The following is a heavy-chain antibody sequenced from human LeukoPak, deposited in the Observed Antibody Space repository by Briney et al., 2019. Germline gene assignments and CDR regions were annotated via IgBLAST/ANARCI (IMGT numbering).Heavy chain of an antibody. D-gene: IGHD4-17*01. CDR3: ARERNDYGDSYYFDY. CDR1: GGSISSYY. Sequence: PSETLSLTCTVSGGSISSYYWSWIRRPPGKGLEWIGYIYYSGSTNYNPSLKSRVTISVDTSKNQFSLKLSSVTAADTAVYYCARERNDYGDSYYFDYWGQGTLVTVSS. CDR2: IYYSGST. V-gene: IGHV4-59*01. J-gene: IGHJ4*02.